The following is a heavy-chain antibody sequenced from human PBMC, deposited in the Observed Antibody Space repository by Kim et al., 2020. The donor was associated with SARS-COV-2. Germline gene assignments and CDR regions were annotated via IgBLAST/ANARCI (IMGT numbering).Heavy chain of an antibody. D-gene: IGHD3-16*01. Sequence: NYAQKLQGRVTMTTDTSTSTAYMELRSLRSDDTAVYYCARGPSWGYGMDVWGQGTTVTVSS. J-gene: IGHJ6*02. CDR3: ARGPSWGYGMDV. V-gene: IGHV1-18*01.